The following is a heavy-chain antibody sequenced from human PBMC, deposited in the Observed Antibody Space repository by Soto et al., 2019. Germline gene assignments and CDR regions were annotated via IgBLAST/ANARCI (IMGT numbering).Heavy chain of an antibody. CDR3: AGERETSSWFLSGFEY. D-gene: IGHD6-19*01. Sequence: QVQLVESGGGVVQPGRSLRLSCAASGLTFIRHAMHWVRQVPGKGLEWVAAISADGSKKHYVDSVKGRLSISRDKSRNTVFLQMNSLRAEDTAVYFCAGERETSSWFLSGFEYWGQGTLVTVSS. CDR1: GLTFIRHA. V-gene: IGHV3-30-3*01. J-gene: IGHJ4*02. CDR2: ISADGSKK.